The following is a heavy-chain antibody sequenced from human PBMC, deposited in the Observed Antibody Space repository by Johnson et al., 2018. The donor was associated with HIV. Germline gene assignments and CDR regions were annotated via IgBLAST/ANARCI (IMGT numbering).Heavy chain of an antibody. V-gene: IGHV3-72*01. J-gene: IGHJ3*02. D-gene: IGHD3-16*01. CDR3: ARDGGGAFDI. CDR1: GLTVSSNY. Sequence: VQLVESGGGLVQPGGSLRLSCAASGLTVSSNYTRWVRQAPGKGLEWVGLIRNKPNNYTTEYAASVKGRFTISRDDSKNSLYQQMNSLKTEDTAVYYCARDGGGAFDIWGQGTMVTVSS. CDR2: IRNKPNNYTT.